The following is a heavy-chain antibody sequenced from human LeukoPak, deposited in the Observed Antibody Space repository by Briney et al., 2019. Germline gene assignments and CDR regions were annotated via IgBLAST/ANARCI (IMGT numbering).Heavy chain of an antibody. CDR3: AKLLRGTVVPFYDY. Sequence: GGSLRLSCAASGITFSTSAMSWVRQAPGKGLEWVSAISGSGGSTYYADSVKGRFTISRDNSKSTLHLQMNSLRVDDAAVYYCAKLLRGTVVPFYDYWGQGTLVTVSS. CDR2: ISGSGGST. CDR1: GITFSTSA. D-gene: IGHD3-10*01. V-gene: IGHV3-23*01. J-gene: IGHJ4*02.